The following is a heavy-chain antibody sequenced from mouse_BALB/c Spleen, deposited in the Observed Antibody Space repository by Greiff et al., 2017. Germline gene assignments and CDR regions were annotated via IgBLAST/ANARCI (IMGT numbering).Heavy chain of an antibody. J-gene: IGHJ1*01. V-gene: IGHV5-17*02. CDR3: ARHNDYDYFDV. CDR1: GFTFSSFG. D-gene: IGHD2-4*01. Sequence: EVKVVESGGGLVQPGGSRKLSCAASGFTFSSFGMHWVRQAPEKGLEWVAYISSGSSTIYYADTMERRFIISRDNTKKTLYLQMSSLRSEDTALYYCARHNDYDYFDVWGAGTTVTVSS. CDR2: ISSGSSTI.